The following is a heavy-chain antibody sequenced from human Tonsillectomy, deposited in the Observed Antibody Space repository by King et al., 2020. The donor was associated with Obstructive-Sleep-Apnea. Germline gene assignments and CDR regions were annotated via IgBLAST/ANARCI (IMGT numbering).Heavy chain of an antibody. Sequence: LQLVQSGAEVKKPGASVKVSCRSSGYTFTSFYMLWVRQAPGQGLEWMGVINPSGGSTGYAQKFQGRVTMTSDTSTSTVYMELSGLRSEDTAVYYCARVMFYYDSSGYDYWGQGTLVTVSS. CDR3: ARVMFYYDSSGYDY. V-gene: IGHV1-46*01. J-gene: IGHJ4*02. CDR1: GYTFTSFY. D-gene: IGHD3-22*01. CDR2: INPSGGST.